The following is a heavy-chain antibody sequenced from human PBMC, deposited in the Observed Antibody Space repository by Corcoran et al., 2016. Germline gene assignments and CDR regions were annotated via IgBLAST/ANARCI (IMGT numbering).Heavy chain of an antibody. CDR3: ARDYGDYPLSQGAFDI. D-gene: IGHD4-17*01. CDR2: IYYSGST. V-gene: IGHV4-31*03. CDR1: GGSISRGGYY. J-gene: IGHJ3*02. Sequence: QVHLQASGPGLVKPSQTLSLTSTVSGGSISRGGYYWSWLRQPPGKGLEWIGYIYYSGSTYYNPSLKSRVTISVDTSKNQFSLKLSSVTAAYPAVYYCARDYGDYPLSQGAFDIWGQGTRVTVSS.